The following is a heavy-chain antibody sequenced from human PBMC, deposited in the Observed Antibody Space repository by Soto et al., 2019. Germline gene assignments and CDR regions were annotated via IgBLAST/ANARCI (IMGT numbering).Heavy chain of an antibody. CDR1: GYSFTTYW. D-gene: IGHD2-2*01. CDR2: IYPGDSDT. Sequence: GESLKISCKGSGYSFTTYWIAWVRQMPGKGLEWMGIIYPGDSDTRYSPSFQGQVTISADKSISTAYLQWSSLKASDTAMYYCARWGVPAATYNWFDPWGQGTLVTVSS. CDR3: ARWGVPAATYNWFDP. V-gene: IGHV5-51*01. J-gene: IGHJ5*02.